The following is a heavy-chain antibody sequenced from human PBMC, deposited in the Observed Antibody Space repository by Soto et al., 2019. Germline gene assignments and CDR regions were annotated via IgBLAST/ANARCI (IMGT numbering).Heavy chain of an antibody. J-gene: IGHJ3*01. CDR2: IYYSGST. Sequence: QVQLQESGPGLVKPSETLSLTCTVSGGSISSYYWSWIRQPPGKGLESIGYIYYSGSTKYNPSLKRRVPISVDTSKNRFSLRLSAVTAADTAVYYCARVWGGAFDFWGQGTMVTVSS. CDR3: ARVWGGAFDF. D-gene: IGHD3-10*01. CDR1: GGSISSYY. V-gene: IGHV4-59*01.